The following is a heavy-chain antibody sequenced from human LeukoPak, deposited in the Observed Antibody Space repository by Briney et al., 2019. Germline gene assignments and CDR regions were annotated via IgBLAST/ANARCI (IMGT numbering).Heavy chain of an antibody. J-gene: IGHJ4*02. V-gene: IGHV3-23*01. CDR2: ISAGGGTP. Sequence: PGGSLRLSCAASGFIFSSYGMTWVRQAPGKGLEWVSGISAGGGTPYFADSVQGRFTISRDNSKNTLYLQMNNLRADDTAVYYCAKLMLRYTYGSADYWGQGTLVTVSS. CDR1: GFIFSSYG. CDR3: AKLMLRYTYGSADY. D-gene: IGHD5-18*01.